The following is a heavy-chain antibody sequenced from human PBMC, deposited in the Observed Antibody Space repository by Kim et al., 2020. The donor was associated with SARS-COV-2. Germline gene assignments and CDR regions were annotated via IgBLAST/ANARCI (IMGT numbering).Heavy chain of an antibody. J-gene: IGHJ4*02. D-gene: IGHD3-9*01. CDR2: IIPIFGAA. CDR3: ARDRGIVQYFDWLPQPFFDY. V-gene: IGHV1-69*13. CDR1: GGTFSSYA. Sequence: SVKVSCKASGGTFSSYAISWVRQAPGQGLEWMGGIIPIFGAANYAQKFQGRVTITADESTSTAYMELSSLKSEDTAVYYCARDRGIVQYFDWLPQPFFDYWGQGTLVTVSS.